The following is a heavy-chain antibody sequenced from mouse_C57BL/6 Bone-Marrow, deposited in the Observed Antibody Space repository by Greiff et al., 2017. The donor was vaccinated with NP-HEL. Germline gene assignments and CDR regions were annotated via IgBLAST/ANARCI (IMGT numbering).Heavy chain of an antibody. Sequence: EVNVVESGGDLVKPGGSLKLSCAASGFTFSSYGMSWVRQTPDKRLEWVATISSGGSYTYYPDSVKGRFTISRDNAKNTLYLQMSSLKSEDTAMYYCARPGDYDVGFAYWGQGTLVTVAA. D-gene: IGHD2-4*01. CDR2: ISSGGSYT. V-gene: IGHV5-6*01. CDR3: ARPGDYDVGFAY. CDR1: GFTFSSYG. J-gene: IGHJ3*01.